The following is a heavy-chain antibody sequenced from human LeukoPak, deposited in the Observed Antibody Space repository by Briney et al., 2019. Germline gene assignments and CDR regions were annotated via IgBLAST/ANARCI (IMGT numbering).Heavy chain of an antibody. Sequence: PGGSLRLSCAASGFTFSSYAMSWVRQAPGKGLEWVSAISGSGGSTYYADSVKGRFTISRDNSKNTLYLQMNSLRAEDTAVYYCAKYLLSNYYDSSGPSSFDYWGQGTLVTVSS. V-gene: IGHV3-23*01. CDR3: AKYLLSNYYDSSGPSSFDY. J-gene: IGHJ4*02. CDR1: GFTFSSYA. D-gene: IGHD3-22*01. CDR2: ISGSGGST.